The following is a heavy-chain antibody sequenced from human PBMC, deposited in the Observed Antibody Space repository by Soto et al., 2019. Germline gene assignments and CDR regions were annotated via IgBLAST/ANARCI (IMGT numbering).Heavy chain of an antibody. J-gene: IGHJ3*02. CDR1: GYTFTSYA. D-gene: IGHD5-18*01. Sequence: ASVKVSCKASGYTFTSYAMHWVRQAPGQRLEWMGWINAGNGNTKYSQKFQGRVTITRDTSASTAYMELSSLRSEDTAVYYCAREQRNTAMVFYDAFDIWGQGTMVTVSS. CDR2: INAGNGNT. CDR3: AREQRNTAMVFYDAFDI. V-gene: IGHV1-3*01.